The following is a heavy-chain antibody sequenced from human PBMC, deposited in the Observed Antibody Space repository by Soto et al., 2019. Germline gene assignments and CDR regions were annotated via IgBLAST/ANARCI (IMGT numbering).Heavy chain of an antibody. V-gene: IGHV4-4*02. D-gene: IGHD3-10*01. CDR2: LYPSGST. CDR3: ARGLATMVRGVIGYGMDV. Sequence: QVQLQESGPGLVKPSGTLSLTCAVSGGSISSSNWWSWVRQPPGKGLEWIGELYPSGSTNYHPSLKSRVTISVDKSKNQFSLKLSSGTAADTAGDYCARGLATMVRGVIGYGMDVWGQGTTVTVSS. CDR1: GGSISSSNW. J-gene: IGHJ6*02.